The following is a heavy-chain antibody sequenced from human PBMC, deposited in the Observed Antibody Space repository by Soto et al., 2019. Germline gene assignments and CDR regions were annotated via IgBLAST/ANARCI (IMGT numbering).Heavy chain of an antibody. CDR1: GFTFSSYA. CDR3: ASFYDFWSGYLPPDV. Sequence: SLRLSCAASGFTFSSYAMSWVRQAPGKGLEWVSAISGSGGSTYYADSVKGRFTISRDNSKNTLYLQMNSLRAEDTAVYYCASFYDFWSGYLPPDVWGQGTTVTVSS. CDR2: ISGSGGST. V-gene: IGHV3-23*01. D-gene: IGHD3-3*01. J-gene: IGHJ6*02.